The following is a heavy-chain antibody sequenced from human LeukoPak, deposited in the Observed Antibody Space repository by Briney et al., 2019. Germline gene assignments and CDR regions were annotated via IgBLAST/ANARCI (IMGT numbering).Heavy chain of an antibody. J-gene: IGHJ6*02. CDR1: GFTFSGSD. CDR3: ARDVRDSSGYYYYYGMDV. D-gene: IGHD3-22*01. V-gene: IGHV3-30*02. CDR2: IRYDGSNK. Sequence: GGSLRLSCAASGFTFSGSDMHWVRQAPGKGLEWVAFIRYDGSNKYYADSVKGRFTVSRDNSKNTLYLQMNSLRAEDTAVYYCARDVRDSSGYYYYYGMDVWGQGTTVTVSS.